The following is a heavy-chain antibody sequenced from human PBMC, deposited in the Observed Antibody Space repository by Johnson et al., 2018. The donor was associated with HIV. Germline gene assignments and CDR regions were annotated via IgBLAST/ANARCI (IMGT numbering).Heavy chain of an antibody. D-gene: IGHD1-26*01. Sequence: VQLVESGGGLIQPGGSLRLSCAASGFTVSSNYMSWVRQAPGKGLEWVAVISYDGSNKYYADSVKGRFTISRDNSKNTLYLQMNSLRAEDTAVYYCAREGEGRAFDIWGQGTMVTVSS. CDR3: AREGEGRAFDI. J-gene: IGHJ3*02. V-gene: IGHV3-30*03. CDR2: ISYDGSNK. CDR1: GFTVSSNY.